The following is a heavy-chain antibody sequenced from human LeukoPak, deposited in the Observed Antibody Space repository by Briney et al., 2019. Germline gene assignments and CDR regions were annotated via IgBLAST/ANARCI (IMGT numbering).Heavy chain of an antibody. D-gene: IGHD5-24*01. Sequence: PGRSLRLSCAASGFTVSTYWMHWIRQAPGKGLMWVSRINSDGRSTSYADSVKGRFIISREDAKNTLYLQVNSLKAEDTAIYYCARGWEMATVTDYWGQGTLVTVSS. CDR2: INSDGRST. CDR1: GFTVSTYW. CDR3: ARGWEMATVTDY. V-gene: IGHV3-74*01. J-gene: IGHJ4*02.